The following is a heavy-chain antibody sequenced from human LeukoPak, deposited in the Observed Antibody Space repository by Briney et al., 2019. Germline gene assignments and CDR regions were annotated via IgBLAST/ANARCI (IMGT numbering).Heavy chain of an antibody. CDR1: GFTFSSYA. CDR2: ISGSGGST. Sequence: PGGSLRLSCAASGFTFSSYAMSWVRQAPGKGLEWVSAISGSGGSTYYADSVKGRFTISRDNSKNTLYLQMNSLRAEDTAVYYCARDGIYCSSTSCNYYYYYYMDVWGKGTTVTVSS. CDR3: ARDGIYCSSTSCNYYYYYYMDV. V-gene: IGHV3-23*01. D-gene: IGHD2-2*01. J-gene: IGHJ6*03.